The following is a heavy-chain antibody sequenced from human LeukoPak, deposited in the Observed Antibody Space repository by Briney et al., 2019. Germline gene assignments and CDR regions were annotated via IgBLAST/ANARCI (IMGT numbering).Heavy chain of an antibody. J-gene: IGHJ4*02. CDR1: GFTFSSYG. CDR3: AKDPREYYDFWSGSYFDY. V-gene: IGHV3-30*02. CDR2: IRYDGSNK. Sequence: PGGSLRLSCAASGFTFSSYGMHWVRQAPGKGLEGVAFIRYDGSNKYYADSVKGRFTISRDNSKNTLYLQMNSLRAEDTAVYYCAKDPREYYDFWSGSYFDYWGQGTLVTVSS. D-gene: IGHD3-3*01.